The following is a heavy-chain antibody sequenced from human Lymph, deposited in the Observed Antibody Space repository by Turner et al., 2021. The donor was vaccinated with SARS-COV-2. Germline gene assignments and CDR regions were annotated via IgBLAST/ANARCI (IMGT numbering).Heavy chain of an antibody. Sequence: QVQLQESGPGLVKPSQTLSLTCTVSGGSISSGDQYWSWIRQPPGKGLEWIGYIDYSGSSYYNPSLKSRVTISVDTSKNQFSLKLSSVTAADTAVYYCARVRYNSSWYFGVNDPSPRYYFVYWGQGTLVTVSS. D-gene: IGHD6-13*01. CDR3: ARVRYNSSWYFGVNDPSPRYYFVY. CDR2: IDYSGSS. V-gene: IGHV4-30-4*01. J-gene: IGHJ4*02. CDR1: GGSISSGDQY.